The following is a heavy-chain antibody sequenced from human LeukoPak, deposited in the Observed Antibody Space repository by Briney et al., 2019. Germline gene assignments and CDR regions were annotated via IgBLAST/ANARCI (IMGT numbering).Heavy chain of an antibody. D-gene: IGHD3-3*01. J-gene: IGHJ4*02. CDR1: GYTFTDYY. CDR3: ARDQERFLEWLSPDY. CDR2: INPNSGGT. V-gene: IGHV1-2*06. Sequence: GASVKVSCKASGYTFTDYYMHWVRQAPGQGLEWMGRINPNSGGTNYAQKFQGRVTMTRDTSISTAYMELSRLRSDDTAVYYCARDQERFLEWLSPDYWGQGTLVTVSS.